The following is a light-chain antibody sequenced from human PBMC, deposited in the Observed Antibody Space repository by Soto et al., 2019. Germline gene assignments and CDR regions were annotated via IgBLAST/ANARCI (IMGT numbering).Light chain of an antibody. CDR2: DAS. CDR1: QDISNY. J-gene: IGKJ5*01. V-gene: IGKV1-33*01. CDR3: QQYDNLQVT. Sequence: DIQMTQSPSSLSASVGDRVTITCQASQDISNYLNWYQQKPGKAPKLMFYDASNLETRVPSRFSRIGAVTDFTFNISILQPEDLATYYCQQYDNLQVTFGQRTRLEIK.